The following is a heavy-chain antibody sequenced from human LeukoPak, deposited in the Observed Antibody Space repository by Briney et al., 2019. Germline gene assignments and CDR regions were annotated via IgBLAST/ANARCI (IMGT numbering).Heavy chain of an antibody. CDR1: GYSFTSYW. D-gene: IGHD6-19*01. CDR2: IYPGDSDT. Sequence: GESLKISCKGSGYSFTSYWIGWVRQMPGKGLEWMGIIYPGDSDTRYSPSFQGQVTISADKSISTAYLQWSSLKASDTAMYYCARNARAVAGTALYYYYGMDVWGQGTTVTVSS. J-gene: IGHJ6*02. CDR3: ARNARAVAGTALYYYYGMDV. V-gene: IGHV5-51*01.